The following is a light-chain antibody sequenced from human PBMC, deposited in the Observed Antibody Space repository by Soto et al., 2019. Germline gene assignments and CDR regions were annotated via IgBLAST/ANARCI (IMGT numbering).Light chain of an antibody. V-gene: IGKV3-20*01. Sequence: EIVMTQSPATLSVSPGERATLSCRASQSVSSNLAWYQQKPGQAPRLLIYGASSRATGIPDRFSGSGSGTDFTLTISRLEPEDFAVYYCQQYGSSRTVGQGTKVDIK. CDR1: QSVSSN. CDR2: GAS. CDR3: QQYGSSRT. J-gene: IGKJ1*01.